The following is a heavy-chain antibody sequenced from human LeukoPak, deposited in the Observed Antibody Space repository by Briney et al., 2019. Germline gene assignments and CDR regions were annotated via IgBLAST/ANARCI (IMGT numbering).Heavy chain of an antibody. CDR3: AVSFYGDYDNWFDP. CDR1: GFTFSSYA. D-gene: IGHD4-17*01. Sequence: PGGSLTLSCAASGFTFSSYAMSWVRQAPGKGLEWVSAISGSGGTTYYADSVKGRFTISRDNSKNTLYLQMNSLRAEDTAVYYCAVSFYGDYDNWFDPWGQGTLGTVSS. J-gene: IGHJ5*02. CDR2: ISGSGGTT. V-gene: IGHV3-23*01.